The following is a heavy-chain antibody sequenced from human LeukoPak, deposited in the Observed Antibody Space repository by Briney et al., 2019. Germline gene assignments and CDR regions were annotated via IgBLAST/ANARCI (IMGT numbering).Heavy chain of an antibody. J-gene: IGHJ4*02. CDR1: GFTFSSYA. V-gene: IGHV3-23*01. CDR2: ISGSGGST. Sequence: GGSLRPSCAASGFTFSSYAMSWVRQAPGKGLEWVSAISGSGGSTYYADSVKGRFTISRDNSKNTLYLQMNSLRAEDTAVYYCAKDSAVAGTMIDYWGQGTLVTVSS. D-gene: IGHD6-19*01. CDR3: AKDSAVAGTMIDY.